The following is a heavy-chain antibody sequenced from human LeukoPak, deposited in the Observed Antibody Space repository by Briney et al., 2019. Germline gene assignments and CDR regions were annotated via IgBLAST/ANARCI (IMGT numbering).Heavy chain of an antibody. CDR1: GFTFSSYS. CDR2: ISSSSSYI. Sequence: GGSLRLSCAASGFTFSSYSMNWVRQAPGKGLEWVSSISSSSSYIYYADSVKGRFTISRDNAKNSLYLQMNSLRAEDTAVYNCARDLGRDGYNLFDYWGQGTLVTVSS. D-gene: IGHD5-24*01. J-gene: IGHJ4*02. CDR3: ARDLGRDGYNLFDY. V-gene: IGHV3-21*01.